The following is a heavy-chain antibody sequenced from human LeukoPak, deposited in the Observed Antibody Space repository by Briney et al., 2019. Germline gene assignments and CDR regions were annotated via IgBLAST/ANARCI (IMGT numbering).Heavy chain of an antibody. CDR1: GFTFSSYS. CDR3: ARDNWVDC. CDR2: IDTSSTTM. J-gene: IGHJ5*01. V-gene: IGHV3-48*04. Sequence: PGGSPRLSCAASGFTFSSYSMNWVRQAPGKGLEWVSFIDTSSTTMYYTDSVKGRFTISRDNAKNSLYLQMNSLKVEDTAIYYCARDNWVDCWGQGTLVTVSS.